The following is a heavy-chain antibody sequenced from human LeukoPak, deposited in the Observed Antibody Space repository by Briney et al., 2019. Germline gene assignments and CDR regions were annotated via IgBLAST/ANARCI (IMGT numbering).Heavy chain of an antibody. D-gene: IGHD1-26*01. CDR1: GGSFSSYY. CDR3: ASRYSGTRDY. J-gene: IGHJ4*02. Sequence: SETLSLTCAVYGGSFSSYYWTWIRQSPGKGLEWIGEINHSGSNNYNPSLKSRVTILVDTSKNQFSLQLSSVTASDTAVYYCASRYSGTRDYWGQGTLVTVSS. CDR2: INHSGSN. V-gene: IGHV4-34*01.